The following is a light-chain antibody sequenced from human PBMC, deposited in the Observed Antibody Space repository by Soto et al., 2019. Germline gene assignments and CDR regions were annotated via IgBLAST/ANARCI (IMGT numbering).Light chain of an antibody. Sequence: EIQMTQSPSTLSGSVGDRVTITCRASETISSWLVWYQQKPGKAPKLLIYKASSLESGVPSRFSGSGSGTEFTLTISSLQPDDFATYYCQQYNSYSRTFGQGTKVDI. V-gene: IGKV1-5*03. J-gene: IGKJ1*01. CDR3: QQYNSYSRT. CDR2: KAS. CDR1: ETISSW.